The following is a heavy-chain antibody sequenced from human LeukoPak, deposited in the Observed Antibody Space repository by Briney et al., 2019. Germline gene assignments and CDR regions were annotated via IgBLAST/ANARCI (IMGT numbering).Heavy chain of an antibody. CDR2: IYSGGDT. V-gene: IGHV3-53*01. CDR3: ATSGAYEISWAFNI. D-gene: IGHD5-12*01. Sequence: GGSLRLSCAASGFTVSSSHMTWVRQAVGKGLEWVSFIYSGGDTSYADSVKGRFTISRDNTKNSVYLQMTSLRADDAAVYYCATSGAYEISWAFNIWGQGTMVAVSS. J-gene: IGHJ3*02. CDR1: GFTVSSSH.